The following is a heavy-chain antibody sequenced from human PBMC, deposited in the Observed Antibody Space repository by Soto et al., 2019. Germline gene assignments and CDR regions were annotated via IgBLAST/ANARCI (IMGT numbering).Heavy chain of an antibody. CDR1: GGSISSYY. J-gene: IGHJ5*02. D-gene: IGHD6-19*01. CDR3: ASTVAGAVNWFDP. V-gene: IGHV4-59*08. CDR2: IYYSGST. Sequence: SETLSLTCTVSGGSISSYYWSWIRQPPGKGLEWIGYIYYSGSTNYNPSLKSRVTISVETSKNQFSLKLSSVTAADTAVYYCASTVAGAVNWFDPWGQGTLVTVSS.